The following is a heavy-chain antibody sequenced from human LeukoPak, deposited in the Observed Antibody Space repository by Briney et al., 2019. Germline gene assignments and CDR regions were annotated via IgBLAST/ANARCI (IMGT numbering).Heavy chain of an antibody. J-gene: IGHJ3*02. CDR2: ISAYNGNT. CDR1: GYTFSTYG. Sequence: ASVKVSCKTSGYTFSTYGIAWVRQAPGQGLEWMGWISAYNGNTNYAQKLQGRVTMTTDTSTSTAYMELRSLRSEDTAVYYCARGTEGLDAFDIWGQGTMVTVSS. D-gene: IGHD2-2*01. CDR3: ARGTEGLDAFDI. V-gene: IGHV1-18*01.